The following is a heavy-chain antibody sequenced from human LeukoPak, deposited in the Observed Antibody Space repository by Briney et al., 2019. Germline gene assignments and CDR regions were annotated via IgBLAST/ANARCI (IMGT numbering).Heavy chain of an antibody. V-gene: IGHV3-7*01. J-gene: IGHJ4*02. CDR1: GFTFSTSW. Sequence: GGSLRLSCAASGFTFSTSWMSWVRQAPGKGPEWVANIKPDGSLELYVDSIRGRFTISRDNAKNLLFFQMNTLRPEDTAVYYCVRDGNPRGSRDYWGQGTLVTVSS. CDR2: IKPDGSLE. CDR3: VRDGNPRGSRDY.